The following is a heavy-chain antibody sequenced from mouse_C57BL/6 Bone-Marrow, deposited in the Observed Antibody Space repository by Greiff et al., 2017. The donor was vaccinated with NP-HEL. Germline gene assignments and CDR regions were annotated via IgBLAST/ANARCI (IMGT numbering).Heavy chain of an antibody. Sequence: DVQLVESGGGLVKPGGSLKLSCAASGFTFSSYAMSWVRQTPEKRLEWVATISDGGSYTYYPDNVKGRFTISRDNAKNNLYLQMSHLKSEDTAMYYCARVITTVVAYYYAMDYWGQGTSVTVSS. CDR2: ISDGGSYT. CDR1: GFTFSSYA. V-gene: IGHV5-4*01. D-gene: IGHD1-1*01. J-gene: IGHJ4*01. CDR3: ARVITTVVAYYYAMDY.